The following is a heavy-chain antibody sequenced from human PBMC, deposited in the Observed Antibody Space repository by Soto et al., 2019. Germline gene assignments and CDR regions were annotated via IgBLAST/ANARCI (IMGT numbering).Heavy chain of an antibody. J-gene: IGHJ1*01. Sequence: QITLKESGPTLVKPTQTLALNCTFSGFSFNTRGSGVAWIRQPPGKAREWLAVTYWDDDRRYRQSLTDRLTITKDISTNQVVLTMTNMDPVDTGTYYCAHLVPGPLSFAYWGQGALVTVSS. CDR1: GFSFNTRGSG. CDR2: TYWDDDR. CDR3: AHLVPGPLSFAY. V-gene: IGHV2-5*02. D-gene: IGHD6-19*01.